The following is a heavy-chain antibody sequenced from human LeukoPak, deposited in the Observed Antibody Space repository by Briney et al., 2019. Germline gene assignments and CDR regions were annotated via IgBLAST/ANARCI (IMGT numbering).Heavy chain of an antibody. CDR3: ARSPHILTGENFDY. CDR1: GYTFTGYY. D-gene: IGHD3-9*01. V-gene: IGHV1-2*02. J-gene: IGHJ4*02. CDR2: INPNHGDT. Sequence: GASVKVFCKASGYTFTGYYMHWVRQAPGQGLEWMGWINPNHGDTNYAQKFQDRVSMTRDTSISTAYMHLSRLRSADTAVYYCARSPHILTGENFDYWGQGTLLTVSS.